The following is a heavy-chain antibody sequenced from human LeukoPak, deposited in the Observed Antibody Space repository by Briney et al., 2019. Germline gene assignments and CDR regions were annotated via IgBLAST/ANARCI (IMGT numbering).Heavy chain of an antibody. D-gene: IGHD6-19*01. CDR2: ISYDGSNK. J-gene: IGHJ4*02. CDR3: ARDEEGHYSSGPGISFDY. V-gene: IGHV3-30*03. CDR1: GFTFSSYG. Sequence: PGGSLRLSCAASGFTFSSYGMHWVRQAPGKGLEWVAVISYDGSNKYYADSVKGRFTISRDNAKNSLYLQMNSLRAEDTAVYYCARDEEGHYSSGPGISFDYWGQGTLVTVSS.